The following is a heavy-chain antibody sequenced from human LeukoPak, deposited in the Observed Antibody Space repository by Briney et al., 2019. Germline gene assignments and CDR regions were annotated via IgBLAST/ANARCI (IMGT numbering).Heavy chain of an antibody. CDR3: ASVSGYDWESFYVY. CDR1: GGSISSYY. CDR2: INYSGST. V-gene: IGHV4-59*01. Sequence: SETLSLTGTVSGGSISSYYWSWIRQPPGKGLEWIGYINYSGSTNYNPSLKSRVTISVDTSKNQFSLKLRSLTAADTAVYYCASVSGYDWESFYVYCGQGTLVTVSS. J-gene: IGHJ4*02. D-gene: IGHD5-12*01.